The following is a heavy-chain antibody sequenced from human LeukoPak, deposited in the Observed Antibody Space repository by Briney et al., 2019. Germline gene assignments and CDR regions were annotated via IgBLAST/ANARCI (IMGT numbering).Heavy chain of an antibody. J-gene: IGHJ4*02. CDR1: GFTFNNYG. CDR3: AQNGGGSGTYYTY. CDR2: ISDSATRT. D-gene: IGHD3-10*01. V-gene: IGHV3-23*01. Sequence: GGSLRLSCAASGFTFNNYGMTWVRQAPGKGLEWVSTISDSATRTYYADSVKGRFTISRDNSRNALSLQMNSLRDEDSAMYYCAQNGGGSGTYYTYWGLGTLVTVSS.